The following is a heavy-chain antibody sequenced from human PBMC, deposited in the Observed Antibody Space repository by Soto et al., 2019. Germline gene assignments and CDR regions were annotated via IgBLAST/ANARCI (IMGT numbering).Heavy chain of an antibody. Sequence: LRLSCAASGFTFSSYAMHWVRQAPGKGLEGVAVIWYDGINKYYADSVKGRFTISRDNSKNTLYLQMNSLRAEDTAVYYCARDGGWAGYYYSYYFDYWGQGTLVTVSS. CDR2: IWYDGINK. D-gene: IGHD3-22*01. J-gene: IGHJ4*02. V-gene: IGHV3-33*01. CDR1: GFTFSSYA. CDR3: ARDGGWAGYYYSYYFDY.